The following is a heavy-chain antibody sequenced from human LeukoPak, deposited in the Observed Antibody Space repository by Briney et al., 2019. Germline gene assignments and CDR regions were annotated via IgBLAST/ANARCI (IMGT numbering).Heavy chain of an antibody. CDR1: DGSLTMYY. CDR3: ARGRVSSSTWYSTYYYFFYMDF. J-gene: IGHJ6*03. V-gene: IGHV4-59*01. CDR2: VNHTGST. D-gene: IGHD4-11*01. Sequence: SETLSLTCTVSDGSLTMYYWTWLRQPPGKGLEWIGYVNHTGSTKFIPSLNGSVSISRDTSNNFFSLRLRSVTAADTAVYFCARGRVSSSTWYSTYYYFFYMDFWGKGTTVTVSS.